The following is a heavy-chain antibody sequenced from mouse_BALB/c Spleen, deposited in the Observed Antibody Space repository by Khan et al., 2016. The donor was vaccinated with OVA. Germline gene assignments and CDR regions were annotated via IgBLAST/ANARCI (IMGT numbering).Heavy chain of an antibody. CDR1: GYSITSDYA. CDR2: ISYSGST. Sequence: EVQLQESGPGLVKPSQSLSLTCTVTGYSITSDYAWNWIRQFPENKLEWMGYISYSGSTSYTPSLKSRISITRDTSKNQFFLQLNSVTTEDTATXYCARGRAYWGQGTLVTVSA. D-gene: IGHD3-3*01. J-gene: IGHJ3*01. V-gene: IGHV3-2*02. CDR3: ARGRAY.